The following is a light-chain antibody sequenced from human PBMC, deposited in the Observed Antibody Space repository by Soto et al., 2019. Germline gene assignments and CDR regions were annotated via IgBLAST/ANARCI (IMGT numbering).Light chain of an antibody. CDR3: QHYRTS. V-gene: IGKV3-20*01. J-gene: IGKJ4*01. CDR1: QSVSSSY. CDR2: GAS. Sequence: EIVLTQSPGTLFLSPGERATLSCRASQSVSSSYLAWYQQKPGQAPRQLIYGASSRATGIPERFSGSGSGTEFTITITRLEPEDFEVYYCQHYRTSFGGGTRVEIK.